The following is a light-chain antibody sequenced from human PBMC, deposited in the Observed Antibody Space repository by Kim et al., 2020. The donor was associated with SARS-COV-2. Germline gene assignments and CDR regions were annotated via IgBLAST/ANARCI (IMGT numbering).Light chain of an antibody. J-gene: IGLJ2*01. CDR3: QVWDSSSDRVV. CDR1: NIGSKS. V-gene: IGLV3-21*04. Sequence: APGKTARITCGGNNIGSKSVHWYQQKPGQAPVLVIYYESDRPSGIPERFSGSNSGNTATLTISRVEAGDEADYYCQVWDSSSDRVVFGGGTQLTVL. CDR2: YES.